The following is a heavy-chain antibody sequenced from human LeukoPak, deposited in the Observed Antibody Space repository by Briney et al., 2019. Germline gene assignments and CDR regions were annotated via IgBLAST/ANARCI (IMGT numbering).Heavy chain of an antibody. Sequence: GGSLRLSCVASGFIFGDYSMSWVRQAPGKGLEWVANVKEDGSEKYYVDSVKGRFTISRDNAQSSLYLQMNSLRVEDTAVYFCVRGGYSSNWDGHFDYWGQGTLVTVSS. J-gene: IGHJ4*02. CDR2: VKEDGSEK. CDR3: VRGGYSSNWDGHFDY. CDR1: GFIFGDYS. V-gene: IGHV3-7*01. D-gene: IGHD6-13*01.